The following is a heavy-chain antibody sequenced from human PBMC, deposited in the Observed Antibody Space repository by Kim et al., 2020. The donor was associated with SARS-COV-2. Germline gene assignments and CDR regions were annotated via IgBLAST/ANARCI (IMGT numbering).Heavy chain of an antibody. CDR3: VRTKWGRNTFDI. CDR1: GFTFSNYW. J-gene: IGHJ3*02. D-gene: IGHD2-8*01. CDR2: SDNDGINT. Sequence: GGSLRLSCAASGFTFSNYWMHWVRQAPGKGLVWVGRSDNDGINTRYADSVKGRFSISRNNAKNTLYLQMNSLGGEDTALFYCVRTKWGRNTFDIWGQGTMLTVSS. V-gene: IGHV3-74*01.